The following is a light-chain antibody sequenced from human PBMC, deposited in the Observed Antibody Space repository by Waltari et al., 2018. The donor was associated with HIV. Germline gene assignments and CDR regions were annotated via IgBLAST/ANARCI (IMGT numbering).Light chain of an antibody. CDR1: QGISNY. CDR2: AAS. Sequence: DIQMTQSPSSLSASVGDRVTITCRASQGISNYLAWYQQKPGKVPKLLIYAASTLQSGVPSRFSGSGSGTDFTLTISSLQPEDVATYYCQKSGLTFGGGTKVEIK. CDR3: QKSGLT. V-gene: IGKV1-27*01. J-gene: IGKJ4*01.